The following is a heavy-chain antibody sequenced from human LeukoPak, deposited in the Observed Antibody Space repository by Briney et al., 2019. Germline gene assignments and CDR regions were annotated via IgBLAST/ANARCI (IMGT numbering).Heavy chain of an antibody. CDR3: ARSPSCSSASCYTNY. CDR2: ISSSSSHI. V-gene: IGHV3-21*01. CDR1: GFTFSSYA. D-gene: IGHD2-2*02. J-gene: IGHJ4*02. Sequence: GGSVRLSCVASGFTFSSYAMDWVRQAPGKGLEWVASISSSSSHIYYADSVKGRFTISRDNAKNSLYLQMNSLRAEDTAVYYCARSPSCSSASCYTNYWGQGTLVTVSS.